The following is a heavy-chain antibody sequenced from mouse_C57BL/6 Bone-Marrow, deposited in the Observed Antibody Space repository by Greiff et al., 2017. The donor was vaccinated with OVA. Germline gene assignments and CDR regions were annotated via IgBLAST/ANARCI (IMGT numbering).Heavy chain of an antibody. CDR2: IWSGGST. CDR3: ARPGYWGYFDY. D-gene: IGHD2-3*01. Sequence: VQLQESGPGLVQPSQSLSITCTVSGFSLTSYGVHWVRQSPGKGLEWLGVIWSGGSTDYNAAFISRLSISKDNSKSQVFFKMNSLQADDTAIYYCARPGYWGYFDYWGQGTTLTVSS. V-gene: IGHV2-2*01. J-gene: IGHJ2*01. CDR1: GFSLTSYG.